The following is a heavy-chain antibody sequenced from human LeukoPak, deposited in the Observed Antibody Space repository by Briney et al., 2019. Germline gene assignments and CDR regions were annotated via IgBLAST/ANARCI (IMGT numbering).Heavy chain of an antibody. D-gene: IGHD1-14*01. Sequence: SETLSLTCTVSGGSISGYYWSWIRQSPERGLEWIGYIYNSGSTKYNPSLKSRVTISIDTSKSQFSLKVNSVTTADTAVYYCARSKIGEPFDYWGQGTLVTVSS. V-gene: IGHV4-59*01. CDR2: IYNSGST. CDR1: GGSISGYY. J-gene: IGHJ4*02. CDR3: ARSKIGEPFDY.